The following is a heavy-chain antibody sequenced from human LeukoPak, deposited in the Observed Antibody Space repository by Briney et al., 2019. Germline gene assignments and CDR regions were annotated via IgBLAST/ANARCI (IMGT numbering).Heavy chain of an antibody. CDR1: GYTFDNYG. CDR3: AKDWHILTGRNCFDP. V-gene: IGHV1-18*01. Sequence: GASVRVSCKASGYTFDNYGISWVRQAPGQGLEWMGWVTSYNGDTNYAQKFHGRVTMSTDTSTRTAYMELRSLTLDDTAMYYCAKDWHILTGRNCFDPWGQGTLVTVSS. D-gene: IGHD3-9*01. J-gene: IGHJ5*01. CDR2: VTSYNGDT.